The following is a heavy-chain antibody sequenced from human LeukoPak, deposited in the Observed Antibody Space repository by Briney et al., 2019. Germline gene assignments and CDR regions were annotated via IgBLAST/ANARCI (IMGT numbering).Heavy chain of an antibody. CDR2: INSDGSST. CDR3: ARVSDYGDYDDY. CDR1: GFTFSSYW. V-gene: IGHV3-74*01. D-gene: IGHD4-17*01. J-gene: IGHJ4*02. Sequence: PGGSLRLSCAASGFTFSSYWMHWVRQAPGKGLVWVSRINSDGSSTSFADSVKGRFTISRDNAKNTLYLQMNSLRAEDTAVYYCARVSDYGDYDDYWGQGTLVTVSS.